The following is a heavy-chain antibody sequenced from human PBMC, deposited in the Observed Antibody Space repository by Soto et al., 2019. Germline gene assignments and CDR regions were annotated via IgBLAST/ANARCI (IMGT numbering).Heavy chain of an antibody. D-gene: IGHD6-13*01. CDR3: AKDHLGYSRSWALDY. V-gene: IGHV3-23*01. CDR1: GFTFSSYA. J-gene: IGHJ4*02. Sequence: PGGSLRLSCAASGFTFSSYAMSWVRQAPGKGLEWVSAISGSGGSTYYADSVKGRFTISRDNSKNTLYLQMNSLRAEDTAVYYSAKDHLGYSRSWALDYRGQGTLVTVSS. CDR2: ISGSGGST.